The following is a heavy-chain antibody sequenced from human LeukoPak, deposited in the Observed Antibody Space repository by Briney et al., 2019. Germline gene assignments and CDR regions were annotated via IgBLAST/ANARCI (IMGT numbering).Heavy chain of an antibody. J-gene: IGHJ5*02. CDR2: INPNSGGT. V-gene: IGHV1-2*02. Sequence: ASVKVSCKASGYTFTGYYMHWVRQAPGQGLEWMGWINPNSGGTNYAQKFQGRVTMTRDTSISTAYMELSRLRSDDTAVYYCARDPYRHYESFPGNNWFGPWGQGTLVTVSS. CDR1: GYTFTGYY. D-gene: IGHD3-16*01. CDR3: ARDPYRHYESFPGNNWFGP.